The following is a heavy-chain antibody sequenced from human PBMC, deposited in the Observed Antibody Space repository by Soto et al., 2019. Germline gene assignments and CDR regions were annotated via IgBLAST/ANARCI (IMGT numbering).Heavy chain of an antibody. CDR1: GYSFTSYW. D-gene: IGHD2-15*01. V-gene: IGHV5-10-1*01. CDR3: ARLGYCSGGSCRGYYYYYYGMDV. CDR2: IDPSDSYT. J-gene: IGHJ6*02. Sequence: GESLKNSCRGSGYSFTSYWISWVRQMPGKGLEWRGRIDPSDSYTNYSPSFQGHVTISADKSISTAYLQWSSLKASDTAMYYCARLGYCSGGSCRGYYYYYYGMDVWGRGTTVTVSS.